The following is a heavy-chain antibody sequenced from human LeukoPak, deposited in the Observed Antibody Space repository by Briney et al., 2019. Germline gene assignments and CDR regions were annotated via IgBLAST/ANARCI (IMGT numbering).Heavy chain of an antibody. V-gene: IGHV3-48*02. CDR1: GFTFSSYS. D-gene: IGHD4-17*01. CDR3: AREPKLRYGDYPSYFDS. J-gene: IGHJ4*02. Sequence: GGSLRLSCAASGFTFSSYSMNWVRQAPGKGQEWVSYISSGGSTIYYADSVRGRFTISRDTAKNSLYLEMNSLRDEDTAMYYCAREPKLRYGDYPSYFDSWGQGTLVTVSS. CDR2: ISSGGSTI.